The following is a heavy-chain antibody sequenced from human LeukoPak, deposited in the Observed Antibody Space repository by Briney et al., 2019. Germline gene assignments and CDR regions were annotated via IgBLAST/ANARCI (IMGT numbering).Heavy chain of an antibody. D-gene: IGHD3-22*01. J-gene: IGHJ1*01. V-gene: IGHV4-59*01. CDR3: ARETHDSSGQGYFQH. CDR2: IYYSGST. Sequence: PSETLTLTCTVSGGSISSYYWSWIRQPPGKGLEWIGYIYYSGSTNYNPSLKSRVTISVDMSKNQFSLKLSSVTAADTAVYYCARETHDSSGQGYFQHWGQGTLVTVSS. CDR1: GGSISSYY.